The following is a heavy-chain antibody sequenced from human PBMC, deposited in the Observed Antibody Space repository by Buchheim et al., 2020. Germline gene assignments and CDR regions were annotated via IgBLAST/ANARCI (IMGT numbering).Heavy chain of an antibody. Sequence: EVQLVESGGGLVQPGGSLRLSCAASGLPFNVYWMTWVRQAPGKGLEWVATLKPDGSEKYYVDSVKGRVTISRDNVKNSVDLQMNSLRVEDTAIYYCAGDVHYWGQG. CDR1: GLPFNVYW. CDR3: AGDVHY. V-gene: IGHV3-7*01. CDR2: LKPDGSEK. J-gene: IGHJ4*02.